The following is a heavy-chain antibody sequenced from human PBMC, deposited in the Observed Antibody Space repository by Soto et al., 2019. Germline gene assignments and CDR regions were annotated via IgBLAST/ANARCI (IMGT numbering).Heavy chain of an antibody. CDR3: AKGHAAGYSSSWGEENYYYYYGMDV. Sequence: GGSLRLSCAASGFTFSSYAMSWVRQAPGKGLEWVSAISGSGGSTYYADSVKGRFTISRDNSKNTLYLQMNSLRAEDTAVYYCAKGHAAGYSSSWGEENYYYYYGMDVWGQGTTVTVSS. V-gene: IGHV3-23*01. CDR1: GFTFSSYA. J-gene: IGHJ6*02. CDR2: ISGSGGST. D-gene: IGHD6-13*01.